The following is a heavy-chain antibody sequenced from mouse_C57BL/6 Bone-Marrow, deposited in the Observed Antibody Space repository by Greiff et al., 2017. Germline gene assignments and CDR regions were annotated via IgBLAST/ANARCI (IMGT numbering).Heavy chain of an antibody. D-gene: IGHD1-1*01. Sequence: QVKLQQPGAELVKPGASVKLSCKASGYTFTSYWMHWVKQRPGPGLEWIGMIHPNSGSTNYNEKFKSKATLTVDKSSSTAYMQLSSLTSEDSAVYYCARRELYYGSSPWCFDVWGTGTTGTVSS. CDR3: ARRELYYGSSPWCFDV. CDR1: GYTFTSYW. J-gene: IGHJ1*03. V-gene: IGHV1-64*01. CDR2: IHPNSGST.